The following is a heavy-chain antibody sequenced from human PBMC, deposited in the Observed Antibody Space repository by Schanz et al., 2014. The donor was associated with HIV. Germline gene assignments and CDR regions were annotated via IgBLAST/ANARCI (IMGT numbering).Heavy chain of an antibody. CDR3: AKVATWDYYGMDV. CDR1: GFTFSTYG. CDR2: ISYDGSNK. V-gene: IGHV3-30*18. J-gene: IGHJ6*02. Sequence: VQLVESGGGLVQPGRSLRLSCAASGFTFSTYGMHWVRQAPGKGLEWVAFISYDGSNKYYADSVKGRFTISRDNSKNTLYVQMNRLRAEDTAVYYCAKVATWDYYGMDVWGQGTTVTVSS.